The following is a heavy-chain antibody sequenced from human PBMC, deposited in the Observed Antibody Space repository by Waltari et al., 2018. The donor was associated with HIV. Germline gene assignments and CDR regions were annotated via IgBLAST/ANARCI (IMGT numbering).Heavy chain of an antibody. CDR1: GGSFSDYY. Sequence: QVQLQQWGAGLLKPSETLSLTCAVYGGSFSDYYWSWVRQPPGSGLEWIGEINHSGSANDNPSLKSRITISVDTSKKQFYWQLSSVTAADTAVYYCARGRYSGSGSYLLHYFDHWGQGTLVTIFS. J-gene: IGHJ4*02. CDR2: INHSGSA. D-gene: IGHD3-10*01. V-gene: IGHV4-34*01. CDR3: ARGRYSGSGSYLLHYFDH.